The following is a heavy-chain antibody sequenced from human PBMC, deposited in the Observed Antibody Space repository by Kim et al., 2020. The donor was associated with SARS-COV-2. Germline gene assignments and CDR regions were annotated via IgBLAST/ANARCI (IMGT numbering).Heavy chain of an antibody. CDR1: GFTFSSYG. V-gene: IGHV3-30*18. CDR3: AKRTYGGGTTPFGY. D-gene: IGHD1-1*01. CDR2: ISYDGSNK. Sequence: GGSLRLSCAASGFTFSSYGMHWVRQAPGKGLEWVAVISYDGSNKYYADSVKGRFTISRDNSKNTLYLQMNSLRAEDTAVYYCAKRTYGGGTTPFGYWGQGTLVTVSS. J-gene: IGHJ4*02.